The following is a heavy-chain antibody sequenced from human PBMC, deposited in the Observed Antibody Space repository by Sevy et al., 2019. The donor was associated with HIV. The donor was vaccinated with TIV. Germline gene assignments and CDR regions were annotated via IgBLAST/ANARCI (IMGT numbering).Heavy chain of an antibody. J-gene: IGHJ6*02. Sequence: GGSLRLSCAASGFTFSSYGMHWVRQAPGKGLEWVAVISYDGSNKYYADSVKGRFTISRDNSKNTLYLQMNSLRAEDTAVYYCAKDSSGWLRYYYYGIDVWGQGTTVTVSS. V-gene: IGHV3-30*18. CDR1: GFTFSSYG. D-gene: IGHD6-19*01. CDR3: AKDSSGWLRYYYYGIDV. CDR2: ISYDGSNK.